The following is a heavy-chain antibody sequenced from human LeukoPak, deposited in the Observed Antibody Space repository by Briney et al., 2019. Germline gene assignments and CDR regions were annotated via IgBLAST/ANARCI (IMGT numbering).Heavy chain of an antibody. CDR1: GGSIRRYY. Sequence: SETLSLTCSVSGGSIRRYYWSWIRQPPGKGLEWIAYIYYSGNANYNPSLTCRVTIAADTSRNNFSLNLNSVTAADTAVYYCARGGRNDAFDIWGEGTMVTVSS. J-gene: IGHJ3*02. V-gene: IGHV4-59*01. CDR3: ARGGRNDAFDI. CDR2: IYYSGNA.